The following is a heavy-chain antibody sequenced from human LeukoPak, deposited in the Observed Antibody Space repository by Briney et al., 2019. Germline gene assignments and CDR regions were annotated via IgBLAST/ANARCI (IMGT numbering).Heavy chain of an antibody. CDR2: TSKSSSYI. V-gene: IGHV3-21*01. Sequence: PGGSLRLSCAASGFTFSTYSMNWVRQAPGKGLVWVSCTSKSSSYIDYGDSVKGRFTISRDNAKNTLYLQMNSLRAEDTAVYYCARLYCRGSNCSAFDYWGQGTLVTVSS. J-gene: IGHJ4*02. CDR1: GFTFSTYS. D-gene: IGHD2-15*01. CDR3: ARLYCRGSNCSAFDY.